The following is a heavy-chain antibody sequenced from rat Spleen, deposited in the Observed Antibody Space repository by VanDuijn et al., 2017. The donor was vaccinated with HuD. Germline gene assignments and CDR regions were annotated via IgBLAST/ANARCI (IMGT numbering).Heavy chain of an antibody. CDR2: ISYEGSST. CDR3: TRESYSTFDY. D-gene: IGHD1-2*01. CDR1: GFTFSDYY. Sequence: EVQLVESGGGLVQPGRSLKLSCAASGFTFSDYYMAWVRQAPKKGLEWVASISYEGSSTYNGDSVKGRFTISSDNAQNSIYLQMNSLTSEDTATYYCTRESYSTFDYWGQGVMVTVSS. J-gene: IGHJ2*01. V-gene: IGHV5-22*01.